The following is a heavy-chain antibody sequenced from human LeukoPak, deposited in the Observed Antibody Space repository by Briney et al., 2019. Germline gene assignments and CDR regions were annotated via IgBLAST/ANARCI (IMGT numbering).Heavy chain of an antibody. J-gene: IGHJ6*02. CDR2: ISGSGGST. CDR3: AKGLKWGANYYYFYGMNV. Sequence: GGSLRLSCAASGFTFSTYAMSWVRQAPGKGLEWVSGISGSGGSTYYAISGSGGSTDYADSVKGRFTISRDNSENMLYLQMNSLRAEDTGGKYWAKGLKWGANYYYFYGMNVWGQGTTVTVSS. D-gene: IGHD2-15*01. V-gene: IGHV3-23*01. CDR1: GFTFSTYA.